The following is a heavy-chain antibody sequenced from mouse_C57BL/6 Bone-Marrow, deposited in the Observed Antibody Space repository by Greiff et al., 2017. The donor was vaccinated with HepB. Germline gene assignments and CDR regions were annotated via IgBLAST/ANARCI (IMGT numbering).Heavy chain of an antibody. Sequence: QVQLKPSGPELVKPGASVKISCKASGYAFSSSWMNWVKQRPGQGLEWIGRIYPGDGDTNYNGKFKGKATLTADKSSSPAYMQLSSLTSEDSAVYFCAITGYAMDYWGQGTSVTVAS. V-gene: IGHV1-82*01. CDR1: GYAFSSSW. CDR2: IYPGDGDT. J-gene: IGHJ4*01. CDR3: AITGYAMDY. D-gene: IGHD4-1*01.